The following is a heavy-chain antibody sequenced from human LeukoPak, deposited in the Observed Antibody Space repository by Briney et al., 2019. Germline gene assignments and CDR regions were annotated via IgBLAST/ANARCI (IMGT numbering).Heavy chain of an antibody. D-gene: IGHD3-9*01. Sequence: ASVKVSCKASGYTFTNYGVSWVRQAPGQGLEWMGWISGYNGYTNYAQKLQGRVTMTTDTSTSTAYMELRSLRSDDTAVYYCAREDRLGILTGCDLWGRGTLSLSPQ. V-gene: IGHV1-18*01. CDR2: ISGYNGYT. J-gene: IGHJ2*01. CDR3: AREDRLGILTGCDL. CDR1: GYTFTNYG.